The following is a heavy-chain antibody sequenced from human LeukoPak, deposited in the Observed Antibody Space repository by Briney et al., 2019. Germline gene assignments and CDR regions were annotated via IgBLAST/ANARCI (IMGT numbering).Heavy chain of an antibody. CDR3: ARESVYYDSSGYAFDI. CDR1: GFIFNSYG. J-gene: IGHJ3*02. Sequence: PGGSLRLSCAASGFIFNSYGMSWVRQAPGEGLEWVSGISGSTRTTYYADSVKGRFTISRDNSKNTLYLQMNSLRAEDTAVYYCARESVYYDSSGYAFDIWGQGTMVTVSS. V-gene: IGHV3-23*01. D-gene: IGHD3-22*01. CDR2: ISGSTRTT.